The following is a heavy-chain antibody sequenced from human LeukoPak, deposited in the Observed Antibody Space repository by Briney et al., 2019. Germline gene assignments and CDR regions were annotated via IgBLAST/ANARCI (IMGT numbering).Heavy chain of an antibody. CDR1: GFTFSSYG. Sequence: GGSLRLSCAASGFTFSSYGMTWVRQAPGKGLEWASYISSSSSTIYYADSVKGRFTISRDNAKNSLYLQMNSLRAEDTAVYYCARGHSGSSVDYWGQGTLVTVSS. D-gene: IGHD3-10*01. CDR3: ARGHSGSSVDY. CDR2: ISSSSSTI. V-gene: IGHV3-48*04. J-gene: IGHJ4*02.